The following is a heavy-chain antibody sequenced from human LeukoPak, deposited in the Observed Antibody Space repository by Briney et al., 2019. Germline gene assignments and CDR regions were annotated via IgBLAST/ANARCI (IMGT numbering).Heavy chain of an antibody. D-gene: IGHD3-22*01. Sequence: SETLSLTCTVSGGSISSFYWSWIRQPPGKGLEWIGYIDYSGATNYHPSLKSRVIISVDTSKNQFSLRLSSVTAADTAVYYCARDSPIDSSGSYYYNMDVWGQGTLVTVSS. CDR2: IDYSGAT. V-gene: IGHV4-59*01. CDR3: ARDSPIDSSGSYYYNMDV. CDR1: GGSISSFY. J-gene: IGHJ6*02.